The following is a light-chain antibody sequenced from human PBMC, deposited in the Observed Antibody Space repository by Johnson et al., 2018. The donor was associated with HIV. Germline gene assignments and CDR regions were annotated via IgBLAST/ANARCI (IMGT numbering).Light chain of an antibody. Sequence: QSVLTQPPSVSAAPGQKVTISCSGSSSNIGNNYVSWYQQLPGTAPRLVIYDTIKRHSGIPDRFSGSKSGTSATLGITGLQPGDEADYYCGTWDSSLSAGGVFGTGTKVTVL. CDR2: DTI. J-gene: IGLJ1*01. CDR3: GTWDSSLSAGGV. CDR1: SSNIGNNY. V-gene: IGLV1-51*01.